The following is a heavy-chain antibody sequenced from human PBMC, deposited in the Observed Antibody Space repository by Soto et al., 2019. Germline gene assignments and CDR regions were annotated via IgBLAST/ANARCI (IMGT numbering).Heavy chain of an antibody. CDR2: IIPIFGTA. Sequence: SVKVSCKASGGTFSSYAISWVRQAPGQGLEWMGGIIPIFGTANYAQKFQGRVTITADESTSTAYMELSSLRSEDTAVYYCARTGDFWSGYYLLFDYYYGMGVWGQGTTVTVSS. CDR1: GGTFSSYA. V-gene: IGHV1-69*13. J-gene: IGHJ6*02. D-gene: IGHD3-3*01. CDR3: ARTGDFWSGYYLLFDYYYGMGV.